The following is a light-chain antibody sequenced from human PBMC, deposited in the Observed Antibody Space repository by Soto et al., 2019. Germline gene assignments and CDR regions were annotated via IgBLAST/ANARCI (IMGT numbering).Light chain of an antibody. CDR1: SGHSSYT. Sequence: QLVLTQSSSASASLRSSVKLTCTLSSGHSSYTIAWHQQQPGKAPRYLMKLEGTGDYNNGSGVPDRFSASSSGADRYLSISNLQSEDEADYYCETWDSKSWVFGGGTKLTVL. J-gene: IGLJ3*02. V-gene: IGLV4-60*03. CDR2: LEGTGDY. CDR3: ETWDSKSWV.